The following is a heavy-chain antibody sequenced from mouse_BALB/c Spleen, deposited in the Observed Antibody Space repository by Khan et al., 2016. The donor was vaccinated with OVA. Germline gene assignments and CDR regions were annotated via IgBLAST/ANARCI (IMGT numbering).Heavy chain of an antibody. D-gene: IGHD1-3*01. V-gene: IGHV3-2*02. Sequence: EVKLLESGPGLVKPSQSLSLTCTVTGYSITRDYAWNWIRQFPGNKLEWMAYISNSGSTSYNPSLKSRISITRDTSKNQFFLQLNSVTTEDTATYYSASELGRYYAMDYWGQGTSVTVSS. CDR2: ISNSGST. CDR1: GYSITRDYA. J-gene: IGHJ4*01. CDR3: ASELGRYYAMDY.